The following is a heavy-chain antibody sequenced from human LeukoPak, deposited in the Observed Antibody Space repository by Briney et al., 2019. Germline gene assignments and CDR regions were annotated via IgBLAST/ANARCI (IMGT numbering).Heavy chain of an antibody. Sequence: GASVKVSCKASGGTFTSYGISWVRQAPGQGLEWMGWISAYNGNTNYAQKLQGRVTMTTDTSTSTAYMELRSLRSDDTAVYYCARSTARRDYYYYMDVWGKGTTVTVSS. CDR3: ARSTARRDYYYYMDV. V-gene: IGHV1-18*01. CDR1: GGTFTSYG. J-gene: IGHJ6*03. D-gene: IGHD6-6*01. CDR2: ISAYNGNT.